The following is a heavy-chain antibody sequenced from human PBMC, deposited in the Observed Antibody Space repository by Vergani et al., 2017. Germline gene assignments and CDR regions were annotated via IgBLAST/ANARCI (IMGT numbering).Heavy chain of an antibody. J-gene: IGHJ3*01. V-gene: IGHV4-4*02. D-gene: IGHD2-2*02. CDR3: AXGTQVVPPAIRWNAFDF. CDR1: GGSISTNNW. Sequence: QVQLQESGPGLVKPSGTLSLTCAVSGGSISTNNWWSWVRQPPGKGLEWIGEIYHSGTTNYNPPLTSRVTISIDKSKNQFSRNLRSVTAADTAVYYCAXGTQVVPPAIRWNAFDFWGQGTMVSVSS. CDR2: IYHSGTT.